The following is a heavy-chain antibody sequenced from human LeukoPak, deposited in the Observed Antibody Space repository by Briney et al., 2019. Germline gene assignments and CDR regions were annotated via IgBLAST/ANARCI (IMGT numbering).Heavy chain of an antibody. CDR1: GFTFSSYA. CDR2: ISGSGGST. J-gene: IGHJ4*02. Sequence: PGGSLRLSCAASGFTFSSYAMSWVRQAPGKGLEWVSAISGSGGSTYYADSVKGRFTISRDNSKNTLYLQMNSLRAEDTALYFCARGITAVGRVFDYWGQGTLVTVSS. CDR3: ARGITAVGRVFDY. V-gene: IGHV3-23*01. D-gene: IGHD6-13*01.